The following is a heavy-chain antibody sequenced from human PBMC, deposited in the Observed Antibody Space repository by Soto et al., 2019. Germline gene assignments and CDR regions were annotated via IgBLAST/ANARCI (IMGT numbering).Heavy chain of an antibody. V-gene: IGHV3-21*01. CDR3: ARDFNPVVVVAEGYFDY. J-gene: IGHJ4*02. Sequence: VGSLRLSCAASGFTFSSYSMNWVRQAPGKGLEWVSSISSSSSYIYYADSVKGRFTISRDNAKNSLYLQMNSLRAEDTAVYYCARDFNPVVVVAEGYFDYWGQGTLVTVSS. CDR1: GFTFSSYS. D-gene: IGHD2-15*01. CDR2: ISSSSSYI.